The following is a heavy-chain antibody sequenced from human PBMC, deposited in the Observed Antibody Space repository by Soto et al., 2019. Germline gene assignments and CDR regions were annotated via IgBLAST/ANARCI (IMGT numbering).Heavy chain of an antibody. CDR2: VKDGGHT. D-gene: IGHD5-12*01. V-gene: IGHV4-34*01. J-gene: IGHJ4*02. Sequence: QVQLQQWGAGLLKPSETLSLNCAVTGGSLSGYYWSWIRQPPGKGLEWIGEVKDGGHTNCSPSLRGRVTISSDTSNNQFSLRLNSVTAADTGVYYCARGQEGVVATHWDQGSLVTVSS. CDR3: ARGQEGVVATH. CDR1: GGSLSGYY.